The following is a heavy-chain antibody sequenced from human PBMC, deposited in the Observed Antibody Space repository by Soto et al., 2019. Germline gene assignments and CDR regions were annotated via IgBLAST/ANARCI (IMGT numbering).Heavy chain of an antibody. CDR1: GYTFTDYY. D-gene: IGHD1-7*01. J-gene: IGHJ6*01. Sequence: ASVKVSCKVSGYTFTDYYMHWVRQAPGQGLEWIGWINPNSGVTNYAQKFQGRVTMTRDTSISTAYMELSRLRSDDTAVYYCARKLELRGSYYYYYDMDAWGQGTTVTVSS. CDR2: INPNSGVT. CDR3: ARKLELRGSYYYYYDMDA. V-gene: IGHV1-2*02.